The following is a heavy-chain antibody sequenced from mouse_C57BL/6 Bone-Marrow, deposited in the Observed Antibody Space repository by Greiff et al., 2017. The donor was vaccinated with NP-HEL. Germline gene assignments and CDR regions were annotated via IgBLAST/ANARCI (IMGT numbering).Heavy chain of an antibody. J-gene: IGHJ1*03. V-gene: IGHV1-82*01. Sequence: QVQLQQSGPELVKPGASVKISCKASGYAFSSSWMNWVKQRPGKGLEWIGRIYPGDGDTNYNGKFKGKATLTADKSSSAAYMQLSSLTSEDSAVYFCASFYYSNYYWYFDVWGTGTTATVSS. D-gene: IGHD2-5*01. CDR1: GYAFSSSW. CDR2: IYPGDGDT. CDR3: ASFYYSNYYWYFDV.